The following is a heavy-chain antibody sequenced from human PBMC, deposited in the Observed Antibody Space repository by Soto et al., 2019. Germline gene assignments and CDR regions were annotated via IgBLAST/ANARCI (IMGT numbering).Heavy chain of an antibody. J-gene: IGHJ4*02. CDR1: GFTFSSYW. Sequence: GGSLRLSCAASGFTFSSYWISWVRQAPWKGLEWVANIKQDGSEKYYVDSVKGRFTISRDNAKNSLYLQMNSLRAEDTAVYYCARDLEVQSSLGYWGQGTLVTVSS. V-gene: IGHV3-7*01. CDR2: IKQDGSEK. CDR3: ARDLEVQSSLGY. D-gene: IGHD6-6*01.